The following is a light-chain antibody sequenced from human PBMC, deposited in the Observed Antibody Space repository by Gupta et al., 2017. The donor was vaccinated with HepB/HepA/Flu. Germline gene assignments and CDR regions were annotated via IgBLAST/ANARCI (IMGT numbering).Light chain of an antibody. Sequence: DLVMIQSPLSLSVTPGEPASVSCRSSQTRLHDTGYNYLDWYLQKPGQSPQLMIYVGSKRASGDTDRFSGSGEGRDVTLKSRGGEDEDGGVYDGTEDRRTLTFGGGTRMDIK. J-gene: IGKJ4*01. V-gene: IGKV2-28*01. CDR1: QTRLHDTGYNY. CDR2: VGS. CDR3: TEDRRTLT.